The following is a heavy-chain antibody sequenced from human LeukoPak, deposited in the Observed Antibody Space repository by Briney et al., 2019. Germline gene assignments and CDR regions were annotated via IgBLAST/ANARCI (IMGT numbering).Heavy chain of an antibody. V-gene: IGHV3-23*01. CDR2: ISGSGGST. J-gene: IGHJ5*02. CDR1: GFTFSSYA. CDR3: AKSMYYYDSSGSNP. Sequence: GGSLRLSCAASGFTFSSYAMSWVRHAPGKGLEWVSAISGSGGSTYYADSVKGRFTISRDNSKNTLYLQMNSLRAEDTAVYYCAKSMYYYDSSGSNPWGQGTLVTVSS. D-gene: IGHD3-22*01.